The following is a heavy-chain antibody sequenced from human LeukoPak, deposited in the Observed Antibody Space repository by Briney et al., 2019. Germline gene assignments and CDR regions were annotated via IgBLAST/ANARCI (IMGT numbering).Heavy chain of an antibody. CDR2: ISSKGDNI. V-gene: IGHV3-64*01. Sequence: GGSLRLSCAASGFTFSSYAIHWVRQAPGKGLVYVSTISSKGDNIFYETSVKGRFTISRGNSKNTVYLQMGSLRAEDMAVYYCGRVRISAARGYMDVWGKGTTVTVSS. CDR1: GFTFSSYA. J-gene: IGHJ6*04. D-gene: IGHD6-13*01. CDR3: GRVRISAARGYMDV.